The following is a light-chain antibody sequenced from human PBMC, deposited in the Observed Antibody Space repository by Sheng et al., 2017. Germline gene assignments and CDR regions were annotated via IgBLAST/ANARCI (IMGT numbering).Light chain of an antibody. J-gene: IGKJ1*01. Sequence: DLQMTQSPSSLSASVGDRVTITCRASQGVDNYLAWYQQKPGKVPKLLIYDVSTLQSGVPSRFSGSGSGTDFTLTISSLQPEDFATYYCQQFNDYPRTFGQGTKVEIK. CDR1: QGVDNY. V-gene: IGKV1-27*01. CDR3: QQFNDYPRT. CDR2: DVS.